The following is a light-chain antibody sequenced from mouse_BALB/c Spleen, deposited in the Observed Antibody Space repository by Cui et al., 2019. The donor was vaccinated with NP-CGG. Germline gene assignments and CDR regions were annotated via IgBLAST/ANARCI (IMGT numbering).Light chain of an antibody. CDR1: TEAFTNYTY. CDR2: GTN. V-gene: IGLV1*01. J-gene: IGLJ1*01. CDR3: ALWYSNHWV. Sequence: QAVLTQQSALTASPGEKAPPTCRPSTEAFTNYTYSNWVQEKPDHLFTGLIGGTNNRAPGVPARFSGSLIGDKAAITMTGAQTENEAIYFCALWYSNHWVFGGGTKLTVL.